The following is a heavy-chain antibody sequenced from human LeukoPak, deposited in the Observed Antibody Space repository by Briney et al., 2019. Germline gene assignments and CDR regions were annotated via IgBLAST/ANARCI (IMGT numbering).Heavy chain of an antibody. CDR3: ARATKQLVRPPYYYYYYMDV. J-gene: IGHJ6*03. V-gene: IGHV4-39*01. Sequence: PSETLSLTCTVSGGSISSSSYYWGWIRQPPGKGLEWIGSIYYSGSTYYNPSLKSRVTISVDTSKNQFSLKLSSVTAADTAVYYCARATKQLVRPPYYYYYYMDVWGKGTTVTISS. CDR2: IYYSGST. CDR1: GGSISSSSYY. D-gene: IGHD6-13*01.